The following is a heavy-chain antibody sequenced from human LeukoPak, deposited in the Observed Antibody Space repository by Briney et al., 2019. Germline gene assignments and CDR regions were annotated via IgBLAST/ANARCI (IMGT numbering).Heavy chain of an antibody. CDR1: GGSISSGGYY. Sequence: SQTLSLTCTVSGGSISSGGYYWSWIRQPPGKGLEWIGYIYYSGSTSYNPSLNSRVTISVDTSKNQFSLKLSSVTAADTAVYYCARGRGPYDFWSGSFDYWGQGTLVTVSS. CDR2: IYYSGST. V-gene: IGHV4-61*08. D-gene: IGHD3-3*01. J-gene: IGHJ4*02. CDR3: ARGRGPYDFWSGSFDY.